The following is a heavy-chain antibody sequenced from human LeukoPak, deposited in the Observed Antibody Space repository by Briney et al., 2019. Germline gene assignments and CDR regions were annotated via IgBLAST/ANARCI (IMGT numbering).Heavy chain of an antibody. CDR3: ARVGCSSTSCYTEFDY. Sequence: ASVKVSCKASGYTFTSYGISWVRQAPGQGLEWMGWISAYNGNTNYAQKLQGRVTMTTDTSPSTAYMELRSLRSDDTAVYYCARVGCSSTSCYTEFDYWGQGTLVTVSS. V-gene: IGHV1-18*01. CDR1: GYTFTSYG. D-gene: IGHD2-2*02. CDR2: ISAYNGNT. J-gene: IGHJ4*02.